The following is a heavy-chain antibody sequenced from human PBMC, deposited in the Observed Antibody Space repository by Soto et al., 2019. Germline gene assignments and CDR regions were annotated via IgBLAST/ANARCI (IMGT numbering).Heavy chain of an antibody. V-gene: IGHV3-23*01. CDR3: VKAVYLLYFDY. Sequence: PGGSLRLSCAAPGFTFSSYAMTWVRQAPGKGLEWVSTISGTGGNTYYADSVKGRFTISRDNSKNTVYLQMNSLRAEDTAVYYCVKAVYLLYFDYWGQGTLVTVSS. D-gene: IGHD1-20*01. CDR2: ISGTGGNT. CDR1: GFTFSSYA. J-gene: IGHJ4*02.